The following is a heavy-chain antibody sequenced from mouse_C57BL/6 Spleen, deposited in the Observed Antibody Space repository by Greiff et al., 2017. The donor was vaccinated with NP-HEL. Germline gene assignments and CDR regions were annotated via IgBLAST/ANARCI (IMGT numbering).Heavy chain of an antibody. CDR2: IHPNSGST. V-gene: IGHV1-64*01. D-gene: IGHD1-1*01. Sequence: VKLQQPGAELVKPGASVKLSCKASGYTFTSYWMHWVKQRPGQGLEWIGMIHPNSGSTNYNEKFKSKATLTVDKSSSTAYMQLSSLTSEDSAVYYCARGLVPGSSYDYWGQGTTLTVSS. CDR3: ARGLVPGSSYDY. J-gene: IGHJ2*01. CDR1: GYTFTSYW.